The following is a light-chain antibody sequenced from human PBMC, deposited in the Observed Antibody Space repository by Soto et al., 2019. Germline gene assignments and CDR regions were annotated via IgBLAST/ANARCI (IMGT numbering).Light chain of an antibody. CDR2: EDD. J-gene: IGLJ2*01. CDR3: QSYDTHTVV. V-gene: IGLV6-57*04. Sequence: NFMLTQPHSVSESPGKTVTISCTRSSGSIGSNSVQWYQQRPGSAPTTVIYEDDQRPFGVPNRFAGSIDRSSNSASLTISGLQTEDEADYYCQSYDTHTVVFGGGTKVTVL. CDR1: SGSIGSNS.